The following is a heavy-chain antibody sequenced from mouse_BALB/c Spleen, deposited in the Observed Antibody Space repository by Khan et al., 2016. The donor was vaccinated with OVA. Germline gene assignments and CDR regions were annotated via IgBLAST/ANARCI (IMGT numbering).Heavy chain of an antibody. CDR1: GDSITSGY. V-gene: IGHV3-8*02. J-gene: IGHJ3*01. CDR3: ARSTYRYAFAY. Sequence: EVQLQESGPSLVKPSQTLSLTCSVSGDSITSGYWSWIRKFPGNKLEYMGYMIYSGNTYYNPSLKSRITITRHTSKNQYYQQLNSVTTEDTATYYCARSTYRYAFAYWGQGTLVTVSA. CDR2: MIYSGNT. D-gene: IGHD2-14*01.